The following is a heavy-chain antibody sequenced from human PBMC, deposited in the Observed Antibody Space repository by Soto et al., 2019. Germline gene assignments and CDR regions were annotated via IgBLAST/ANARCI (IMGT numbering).Heavy chain of an antibody. V-gene: IGHV4-4*02. CDR3: AGRKWHDDRRGFDY. D-gene: IGHD1-1*01. CDR2: TLHTGWT. J-gene: IGHJ4*02. CDR1: NDSISSSHW. Sequence: QVQLQESGPGLVKPSGTLSITCNVSNDSISSSHWWSWVRQAPGKGREWMGKTLHTGWTNDIPSLKSRVTISVDKSKNQFSLKLTSVTAADTAVYFCAGRKWHDDRRGFDYWGQGILVNVSS.